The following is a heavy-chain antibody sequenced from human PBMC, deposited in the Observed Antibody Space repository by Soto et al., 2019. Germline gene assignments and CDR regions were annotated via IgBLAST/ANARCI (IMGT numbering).Heavy chain of an antibody. D-gene: IGHD6-13*01. J-gene: IGHJ4*02. CDR2: IRNEPKGYTT. CDR3: VRNLAAGGTFYFDY. Sequence: EVQLVESGGGLVQPGGSLRLSCAASGFTFSDHYMDWVRQAPGKGLEWVGRIRNEPKGYTTEYAASVKGRFTISRYDSENSLYLQMNNLKTEDTVVYYCVRNLAAGGTFYFDYWGQGALVTVSS. CDR1: GFTFSDHY. V-gene: IGHV3-72*01.